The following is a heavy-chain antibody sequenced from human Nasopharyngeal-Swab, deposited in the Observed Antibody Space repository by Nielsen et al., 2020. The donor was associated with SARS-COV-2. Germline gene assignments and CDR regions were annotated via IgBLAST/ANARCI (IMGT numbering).Heavy chain of an antibody. Sequence: GESLKISCAVSGFPLKNYNMIWVRQAPGKGLEWLSYISVPSLTTYYANSVKGRFTISRDNAKNTLYLQINSLRVEDTAVYYCARWRGSTTWYFDYWGQGTLVTVSS. CDR2: ISVPSLTT. V-gene: IGHV3-48*04. D-gene: IGHD2-2*01. CDR1: GFPLKNYN. J-gene: IGHJ4*02. CDR3: ARWRGSTTWYFDY.